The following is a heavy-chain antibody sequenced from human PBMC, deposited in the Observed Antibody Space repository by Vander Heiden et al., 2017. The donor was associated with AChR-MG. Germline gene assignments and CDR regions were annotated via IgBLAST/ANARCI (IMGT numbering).Heavy chain of an antibody. D-gene: IGHD3-10*01. Sequence: QVQLVESGGGVVQPGRSLRLSCAASGFTFSSYGMHWVRQAPGKGLEWVAVISYDGSNKYYADSVKGRFTISRDNSKNTLYLQMNSLRAEDTAVYYCAKQHGTRVQEAYFDYWGQGTLVTVSS. CDR1: GFTFSSYG. CDR2: ISYDGSNK. J-gene: IGHJ4*02. V-gene: IGHV3-30*18. CDR3: AKQHGTRVQEAYFDY.